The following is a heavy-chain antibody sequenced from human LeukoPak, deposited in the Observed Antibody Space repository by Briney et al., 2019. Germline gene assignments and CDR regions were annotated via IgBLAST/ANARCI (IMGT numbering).Heavy chain of an antibody. J-gene: IGHJ2*01. CDR1: GFTFRNYA. CDR3: VRNQWVEQYWYFDL. Sequence: PGGSLRLSCAASGFTFRNYAMSWVRQAPGKGLEWVSGINGADTTTLYADSVKGRFTISRDNSKNALSLQMNSLRAKDTAVYYCVRNQWVEQYWYFDLWGRGTLVTVSS. D-gene: IGHD1/OR15-1a*01. CDR2: INGADTTT. V-gene: IGHV3-23*01.